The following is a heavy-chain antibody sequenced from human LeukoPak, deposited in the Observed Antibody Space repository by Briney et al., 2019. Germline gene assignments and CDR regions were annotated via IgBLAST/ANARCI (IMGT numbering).Heavy chain of an antibody. CDR3: ARDYSPGYSSSWHSLD. D-gene: IGHD6-13*01. Sequence: GGSLRLSCAASGFTVSSNYMSWVRQTPGKGLEWVSVIYSGGSTYYADSVKGRFTISRDNSKNTLYLQMNSLRAEDTAVYYCARDYSPGYSSSWHSLDWGQGTLVTVYS. CDR2: IYSGGST. CDR1: GFTVSSNY. V-gene: IGHV3-66*02. J-gene: IGHJ4*02.